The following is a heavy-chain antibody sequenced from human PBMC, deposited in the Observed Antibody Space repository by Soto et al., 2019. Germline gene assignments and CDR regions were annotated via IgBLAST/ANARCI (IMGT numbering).Heavy chain of an antibody. CDR1: EGKCSVQE. CDR3: AREGRVGGIGY. Sequence: SLRVWYIDCEGKCSVQEGCGIRQAPGKGLEWVSYSSSIGVATYYADSVKGRFTISRDNAKNSLYLQMNSLRAEDTAVYYCAREGRVGGIGYSGQGTPVSVSS. J-gene: IGHJ4*02. D-gene: IGHD6-19*01. V-gene: IGHV3-48*03. CDR2: SSSIGVAT.